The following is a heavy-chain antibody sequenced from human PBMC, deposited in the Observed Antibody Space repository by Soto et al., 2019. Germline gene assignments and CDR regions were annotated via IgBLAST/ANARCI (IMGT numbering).Heavy chain of an antibody. Sequence: EMQLLESGGGLVQPGGSPRLSCAASGFTFSSFAMSWVRQAPGKGLDWVSAISGSGGSTYSADSVKGRFTISRDNSKNTLYLQMSSLRAEDTAVYYCARGFSVGKGSPPDFWGKGSLVTVSS. V-gene: IGHV3-23*01. J-gene: IGHJ4*02. D-gene: IGHD2-15*01. CDR3: ARGFSVGKGSPPDF. CDR2: ISGSGGST. CDR1: GFTFSSFA.